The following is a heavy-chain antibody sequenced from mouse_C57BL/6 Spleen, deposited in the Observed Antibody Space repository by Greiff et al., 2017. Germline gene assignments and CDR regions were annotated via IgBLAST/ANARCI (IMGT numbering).Heavy chain of an antibody. Sequence: VQLKESGAELVRPGASVKLSCKASGYTFTDYYINWVKQRPGQGLEWIARIYPGSGNTYYNEKFKGKATLTVDTSSSTAYMQLSSLTSEDSAVYYCARPWAYWGQGTLVTVSA. CDR1: GYTFTDYY. CDR2: IYPGSGNT. CDR3: ARPWAY. V-gene: IGHV1-76*01. J-gene: IGHJ3*01.